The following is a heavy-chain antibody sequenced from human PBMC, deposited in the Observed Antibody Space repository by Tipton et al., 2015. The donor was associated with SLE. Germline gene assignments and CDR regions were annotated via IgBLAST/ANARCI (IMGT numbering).Heavy chain of an antibody. CDR1: GGSISGYY. CDR3: ARGDYDFWSGYLYYFDY. CDR2: IYYSGST. Sequence: GLVKPSETLSLTCTVSGGSISGYYWSWIRQPPGKGLEWIGYIYYSGSTNYNPSLKSRVTISVDASKNQFSLKLSSVTAADTAVYYCARGDYDFWSGYLYYFDYWGQGTLVTVSS. J-gene: IGHJ4*02. V-gene: IGHV4-59*01. D-gene: IGHD3-3*01.